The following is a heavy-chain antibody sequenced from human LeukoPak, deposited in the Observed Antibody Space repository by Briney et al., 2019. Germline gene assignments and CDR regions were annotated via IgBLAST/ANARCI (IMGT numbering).Heavy chain of an antibody. CDR3: ARRTYSSSSSLFDY. V-gene: IGHV1-18*01. CDR1: GYTFTSYG. Sequence: ASVKDSCKASGYTFTSYGISWVRQAPGQGLEWMGWISAYNGNTNYAQKLQGRVTMTTDTSTSTAYMELRSLRSDDTAVYYCARRTYSSSSSLFDYWGQGTLVTVSS. D-gene: IGHD6-6*01. J-gene: IGHJ4*02. CDR2: ISAYNGNT.